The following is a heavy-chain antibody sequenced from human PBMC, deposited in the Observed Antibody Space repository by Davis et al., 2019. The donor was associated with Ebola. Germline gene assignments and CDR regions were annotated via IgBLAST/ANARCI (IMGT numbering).Heavy chain of an antibody. CDR3: GSRLG. J-gene: IGHJ4*02. V-gene: IGHV3-7*01. D-gene: IGHD3-16*01. CDR1: GFTFTNYW. Sequence: GESLKISCAASGFTFTNYWMNWVRQAPGKGLEWVANIKEDGIIKFYVDSVKGRFTISRDNAKNSVFLQMNSLRVEDTAVYYCGSRLGWGQGTLVTVSS. CDR2: IKEDGIIK.